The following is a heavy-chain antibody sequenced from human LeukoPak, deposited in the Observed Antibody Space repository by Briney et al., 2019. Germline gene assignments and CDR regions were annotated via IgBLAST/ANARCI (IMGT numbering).Heavy chain of an antibody. Sequence: GGSLRLSCAASGFTFSSYSMNWVRQAPGKGLEWVSSISSSSSYIYYADSVKGRFTISRDNAKNSLYLQMNSLRAEDTAVYYCARGSVKSGAFDIWGQGTMVTVSS. CDR3: ARGSVKSGAFDI. V-gene: IGHV3-21*01. CDR1: GFTFSSYS. CDR2: ISSSSSYI. J-gene: IGHJ3*02.